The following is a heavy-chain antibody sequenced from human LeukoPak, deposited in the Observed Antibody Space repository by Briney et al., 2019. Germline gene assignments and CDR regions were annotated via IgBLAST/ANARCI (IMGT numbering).Heavy chain of an antibody. CDR2: FFLKGST. CDR1: GYSITSAYY. V-gene: IGHV4-38-2*02. Sequence: PSETLSLTCTASGYSITSAYYWGWIRQPPGKGLEWIGSFFLKGSTYYNPSLKSRVTISVDTSKNQFSLNLSSVTAADTAVYCASRKLGNDYWGQGTLVTVSS. CDR3: ASRKLGNDY. J-gene: IGHJ4*02. D-gene: IGHD7-27*01.